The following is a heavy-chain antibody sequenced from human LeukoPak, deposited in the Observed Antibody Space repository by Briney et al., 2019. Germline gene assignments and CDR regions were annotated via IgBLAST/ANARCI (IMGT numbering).Heavy chain of an antibody. J-gene: IGHJ5*02. CDR3: ATVKYDYGDPVGWFDP. D-gene: IGHD4-17*01. CDR2: ILSTGTT. Sequence: GGSLRLSCAASGFPFSASAMTWVRQAPRKGLEWVSHILSTGTTYYADSVRGRFTISRDNSKNTLYLLTTSLRADDTAVYYCATVKYDYGDPVGWFDPWGQGTLVTVSS. CDR1: GFPFSASA. V-gene: IGHV3-23*01.